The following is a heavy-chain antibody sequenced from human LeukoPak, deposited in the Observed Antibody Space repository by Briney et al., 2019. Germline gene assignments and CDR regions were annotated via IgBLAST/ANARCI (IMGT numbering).Heavy chain of an antibody. J-gene: IGHJ5*02. V-gene: IGHV1-2*02. Sequence: ASVKVSCKASGYTFTNYDINWVRQATGQGLEWMGWMNPNSGGTNYAQKFQGRVTMTRDTSISTAYMELSRLRSDDTAVYYCARTAPIAAAGTGWFDPWGQGTLVTVSS. CDR1: GYTFTNYD. CDR3: ARTAPIAAAGTGWFDP. CDR2: MNPNSGGT. D-gene: IGHD6-13*01.